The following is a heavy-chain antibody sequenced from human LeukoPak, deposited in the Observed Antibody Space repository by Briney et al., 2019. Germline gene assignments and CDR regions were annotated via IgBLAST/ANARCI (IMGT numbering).Heavy chain of an antibody. CDR1: GFTFSSYA. J-gene: IGHJ4*02. Sequence: GGSLRLSCAASGFTFSSYAMSWVRQAPGKGLEWVSAISGSGGSTYYADSVKGRFTISRDNSKNTLYLQMNSLRAEDTAVYYCASFWPDYSSGWSDYWGQGTLVTVSS. CDR3: ASFWPDYSSGWSDY. D-gene: IGHD6-19*01. V-gene: IGHV3-23*01. CDR2: ISGSGGST.